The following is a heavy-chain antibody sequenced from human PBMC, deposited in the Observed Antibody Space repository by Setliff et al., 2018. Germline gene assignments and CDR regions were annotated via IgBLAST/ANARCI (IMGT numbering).Heavy chain of an antibody. CDR1: GYSLTHFA. V-gene: IGHV1-3*04. CDR2: MDTGTGKK. D-gene: IGHD6-13*01. CDR3: ATGQHSGSWTLDQ. Sequence: ASVKVSCKASGYSLTHFAIHWVRQAPGQRLEWIGYMDTGTGKKEYSQKFRDRVTIIRDTSATTAYVELHSLRSDDTAVYYCATGQHSGSWTLDQWGQGTLVTVSS. J-gene: IGHJ4*02.